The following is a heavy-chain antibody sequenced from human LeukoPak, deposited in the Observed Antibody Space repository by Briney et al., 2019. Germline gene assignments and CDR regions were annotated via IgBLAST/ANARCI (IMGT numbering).Heavy chain of an antibody. V-gene: IGHV3-23*01. CDR2: ISGSAIST. CDR1: GFTFSGYA. J-gene: IGHJ4*02. CDR3: ARDSGSGSYSGY. Sequence: GGSLRLSCAASGFTFSGYAMYWVRQAPGKGLEWVSAISGSAISTYYADSVKGRFTISRDNAKNSLYLQMNSLRAEDTAVYYCARDSGSGSYSGYWGLGTLVTVSS. D-gene: IGHD3-10*01.